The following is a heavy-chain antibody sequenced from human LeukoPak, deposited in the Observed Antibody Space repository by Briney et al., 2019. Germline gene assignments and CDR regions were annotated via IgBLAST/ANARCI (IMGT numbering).Heavy chain of an antibody. J-gene: IGHJ4*02. D-gene: IGHD2-21*02. CDR2: ISSDESNK. Sequence: GRSLRLSCAASGFTLSTYGMHWVRQAPGKGLEWVAVISSDESNKFYADSVKGRFTISRDGSKSTLYLKMNSLRPDDTAVYFCAKPQVTANWYYFHYWGQGTLVTVSS. CDR3: AKPQVTANWYYFHY. CDR1: GFTLSTYG. V-gene: IGHV3-30*18.